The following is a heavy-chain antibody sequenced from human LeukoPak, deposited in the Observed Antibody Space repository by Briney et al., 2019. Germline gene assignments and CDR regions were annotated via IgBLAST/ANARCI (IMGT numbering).Heavy chain of an antibody. CDR1: GFTFGDYV. D-gene: IGHD2-21*02. J-gene: IGHJ4*02. Sequence: AGGSLRLSCTASGFTFGDYVMSWFRQAPGKGLEWVGFIRSKAYGGTTEYAASVKGRFTISRDDSTSIPYLHMNSLKTEDTAVYYCTREPGGDSPFDYWGQGTLVTVSS. CDR2: IRSKAYGGTT. V-gene: IGHV3-49*03. CDR3: TREPGGDSPFDY.